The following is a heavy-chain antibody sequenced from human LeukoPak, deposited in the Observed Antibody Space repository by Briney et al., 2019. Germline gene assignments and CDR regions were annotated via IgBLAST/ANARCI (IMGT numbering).Heavy chain of an antibody. CDR3: ACYVHDSSGYYLDY. V-gene: IGHV4-30-2*05. CDR1: GGSISSGGYS. CDR2: IYYSGST. Sequence: PSETLSLTCAVSGGSISSGGYSWSWIRQPPGKGLEWIGYIYYSGSTYYNPSLKSRVTISVDPSKNQFSLKLSSVTAADTAVYYCACYVHDSSGYYLDYWGQGTLVTVSS. D-gene: IGHD3-22*01. J-gene: IGHJ4*02.